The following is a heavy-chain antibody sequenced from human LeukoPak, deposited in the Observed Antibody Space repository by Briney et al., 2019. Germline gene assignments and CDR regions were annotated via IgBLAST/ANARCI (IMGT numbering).Heavy chain of an antibody. J-gene: IGHJ3*02. CDR1: GYTFTSYG. D-gene: IGHD3-22*01. CDR2: ISAYNGNT. V-gene: IGHV1-18*01. Sequence: VASVKVSCKASGYTFTSYGIGWVRQAPGQGLEWMGWISAYNGNTNYAQKLQGRVTMTTDTSTSTAYMELRSLRSDDTAVYYCASPSYYDSSGYANDAFDIWGQGTMITVSS. CDR3: ASPSYYDSSGYANDAFDI.